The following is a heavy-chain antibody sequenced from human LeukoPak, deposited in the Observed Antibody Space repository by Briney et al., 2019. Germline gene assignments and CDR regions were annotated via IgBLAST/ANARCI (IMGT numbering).Heavy chain of an antibody. Sequence: GASVKVSCKASGGTFSSYAISWVRQAPGQGLEWMGGIIPIFGTANYAQKFQGRVTITADKSTSTAYMELSSLRSEDTAVYYCAHKREGYTPFGWFDPWGQGTLVTVSS. CDR1: GGTFSSYA. D-gene: IGHD3-16*01. V-gene: IGHV1-69*06. J-gene: IGHJ5*02. CDR2: IIPIFGTA. CDR3: AHKREGYTPFGWFDP.